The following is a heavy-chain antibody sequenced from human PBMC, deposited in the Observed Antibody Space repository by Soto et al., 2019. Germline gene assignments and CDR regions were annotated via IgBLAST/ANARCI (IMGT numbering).Heavy chain of an antibody. J-gene: IGHJ6*03. V-gene: IGHV3-7*01. Sequence: GGSLRLSCAASGFTFSSYWMSWVRQAPGKGLEWVANIKQDGSEKYYVDSVKGRFTISRDNAKNSLYLQMNSLRAEDTAVYYCARSATKSKVRQYIWGSYRPVHMDVWGKGTTVTVSS. D-gene: IGHD3-16*02. CDR3: ARSATKSKVRQYIWGSYRPVHMDV. CDR2: IKQDGSEK. CDR1: GFTFSSYW.